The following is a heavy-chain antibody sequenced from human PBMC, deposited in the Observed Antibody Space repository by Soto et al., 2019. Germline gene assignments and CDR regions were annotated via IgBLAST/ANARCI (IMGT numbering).Heavy chain of an antibody. CDR3: ARQEAHIEPMIGEFDF. J-gene: IGHJ4*02. D-gene: IGHD3-10*02. Sequence: QVQLVQSGPEGKKPGASVMLSCKASGYTFTTYGVRWVRQAPGLGLEWMGWISAYNGNTNYAQKFHGRVTMTTDASANTAYLELRSLRSDDTAVYYCARQEAHIEPMIGEFDFWGQGTLVTVSS. CDR2: ISAYNGNT. V-gene: IGHV1-18*01. CDR1: GYTFTTYG.